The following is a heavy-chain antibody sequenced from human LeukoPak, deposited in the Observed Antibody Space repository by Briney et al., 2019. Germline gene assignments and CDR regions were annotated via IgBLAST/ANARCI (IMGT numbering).Heavy chain of an antibody. CDR2: INKDGSAT. D-gene: IGHD1-26*01. CDR1: GFTFDAYA. J-gene: IGHJ6*02. CDR3: ATWAFYHSLDV. V-gene: IGHV3-43*02. Sequence: GGSLRLPCEASGFTFDAYAMHWVRQAPGKGLEWVSLINKDGSATYYADSVKGRFTISRDNSKNSLYLQMNSLRSEDTALYYCATWAFYHSLDVWGQGTTVTVSS.